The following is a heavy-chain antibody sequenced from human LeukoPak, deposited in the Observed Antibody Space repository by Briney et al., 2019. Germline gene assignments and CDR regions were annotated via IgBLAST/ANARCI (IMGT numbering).Heavy chain of an antibody. D-gene: IGHD3-3*01. V-gene: IGHV4-34*01. CDR1: GGSFSGYY. CDR2: INHSGGT. J-gene: IGHJ4*02. Sequence: SSETLSLTCAVYGGSFSGYYWSWIRQPPGKGLEWIGEINHSGGTNYNPSLKSRVTISVDTSKNQFSLKLSSVTAADTAVYYCARGPPHYDFWSGYSGYFDYWGQGTLVTVSS. CDR3: ARGPPHYDFWSGYSGYFDY.